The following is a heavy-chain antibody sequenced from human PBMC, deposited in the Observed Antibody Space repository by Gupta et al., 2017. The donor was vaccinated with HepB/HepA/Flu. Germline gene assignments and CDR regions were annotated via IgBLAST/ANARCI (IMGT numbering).Heavy chain of an antibody. CDR1: GYTFTNLD. Sequence: VQLVQSGAELKTPGALVKVSCKASGYTFTNLDINWVRQAPGQGPEWMGWMSPNNGNTGYAQKFQDRVTMTRDTSISTAYMELSSLTAEDTAIYYCARGVDAGVDVWGQGTTVLVSS. CDR2: MSPNNGNT. CDR3: ARGVDAGVDV. D-gene: IGHD5-12*01. J-gene: IGHJ6*02. V-gene: IGHV1-8*01.